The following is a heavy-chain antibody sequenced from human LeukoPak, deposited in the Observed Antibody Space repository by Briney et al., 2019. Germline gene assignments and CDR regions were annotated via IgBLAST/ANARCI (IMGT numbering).Heavy chain of an antibody. CDR2: IWYDGSNK. Sequence: GRSLRLSCAASGFTFSSYGMHWVRQAPGEGLEWVAVIWYDGSNKYYADSVKGRFTISRDNSKNTLYLQMNSLRAEDTAVYYCARDLYGDYPHWGQGTLVTVSS. D-gene: IGHD4-17*01. CDR1: GFTFSSYG. CDR3: ARDLYGDYPH. J-gene: IGHJ4*02. V-gene: IGHV3-33*01.